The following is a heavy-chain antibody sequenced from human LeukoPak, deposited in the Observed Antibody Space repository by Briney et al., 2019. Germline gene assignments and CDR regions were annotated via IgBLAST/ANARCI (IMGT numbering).Heavy chain of an antibody. CDR1: GFTFSSYA. V-gene: IGHV3-30*04. J-gene: IGHJ4*02. Sequence: GGSLRVSCAASGFTFSSYAMHWVRQAPGKGLEWVAVISYDGSNKYYADSVKGRFTISRDNSKNTLYLQMNSLRAEDTAVYYCARDIVKAYCSGGSCYSFFQALDYWGQGTLVTVSS. CDR3: ARDIVKAYCSGGSCYSFFQALDY. CDR2: ISYDGSNK. D-gene: IGHD2-15*01.